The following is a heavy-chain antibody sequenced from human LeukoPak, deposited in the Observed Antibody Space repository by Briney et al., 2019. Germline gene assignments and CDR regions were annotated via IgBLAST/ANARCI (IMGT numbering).Heavy chain of an antibody. CDR1: GFTFSTYA. Sequence: PGGSLRLSCAPSGFTFSTYAIIWVRQAPGKGLEWVSSISGSGATTYYSDTVKGRFTISRDNSKNTLHLQLSSLRVEDTATYFCARGRTGAGKYYLDYWGQGTLVTVSS. J-gene: IGHJ4*02. V-gene: IGHV3-23*01. D-gene: IGHD3/OR15-3a*01. CDR3: ARGRTGAGKYYLDY. CDR2: ISGSGATT.